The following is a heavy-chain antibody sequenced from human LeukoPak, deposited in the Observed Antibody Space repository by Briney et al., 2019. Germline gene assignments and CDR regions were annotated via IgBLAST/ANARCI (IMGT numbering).Heavy chain of an antibody. CDR1: GFTFTSYA. CDR3: ARAGYYYGSGSFPHYFDY. D-gene: IGHD3-10*01. CDR2: ISASGGST. J-gene: IGHJ4*02. V-gene: IGHV3-23*01. Sequence: GGSLRLSCAASGFTFTSYAMSWVRQAPKKGLEWVSVISASGGSTNYADSVKGRFTISRDNSKNTLYLQMNSLRAEDTALYYCARAGYYYGSGSFPHYFDYWGQGTLVTVSS.